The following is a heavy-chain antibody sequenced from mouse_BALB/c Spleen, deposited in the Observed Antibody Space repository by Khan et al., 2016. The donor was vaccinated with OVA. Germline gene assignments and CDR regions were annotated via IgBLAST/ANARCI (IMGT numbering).Heavy chain of an antibody. Sequence: EVQLQESGPGLVKPSQSLSPTCTVTGYSITSDYAWNWIRQFQGNKLEWMGYISYSNSTNYNPSLKSRISISRATSKNQLFLQLNSVTTEGTATAYCSRYRIYYGRRYFNVWGAAATVTVSS. CDR2: ISYSNST. V-gene: IGHV3-2*02. D-gene: IGHD1-1*01. CDR3: SRYRIYYGRRYFNV. CDR1: GYSITSDYA. J-gene: IGHJ1*01.